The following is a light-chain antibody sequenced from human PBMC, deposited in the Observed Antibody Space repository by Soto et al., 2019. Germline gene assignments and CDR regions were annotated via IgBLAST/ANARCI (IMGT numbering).Light chain of an antibody. CDR2: EVS. CDR1: SSDVGSYNL. Sequence: QSALTQPASVSRSPGQSITISCTGTSSDVGSYNLVSWYQQHPGKAPKLMIYEVSKRPSGVSNRFSGSKSGNTASLTISGLQAEDEADYYCCSYAGSYVVFGGGTKLTVL. CDR3: CSYAGSYVV. J-gene: IGLJ2*01. V-gene: IGLV2-23*02.